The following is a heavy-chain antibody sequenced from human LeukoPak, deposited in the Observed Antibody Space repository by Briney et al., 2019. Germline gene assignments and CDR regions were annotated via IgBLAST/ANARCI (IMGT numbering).Heavy chain of an antibody. CDR3: ARAQKLRFLEWLLPLDY. V-gene: IGHV3-13*01. CDR1: GFTFSSYD. Sequence: PGGSLRLSCAASGFTFSSYDMHWVRQATGKGLEWVSAIGTAGDTYYPGSVKGRFTISRENAKNSLYLQTNSLRAEDTAVYYCARAQKLRFLEWLLPLDYWGQGTLVTVSS. J-gene: IGHJ4*02. CDR2: IGTAGDT. D-gene: IGHD3-3*01.